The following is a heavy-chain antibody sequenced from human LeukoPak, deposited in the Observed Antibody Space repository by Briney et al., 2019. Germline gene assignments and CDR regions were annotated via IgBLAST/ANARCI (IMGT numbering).Heavy chain of an antibody. J-gene: IGHJ6*03. CDR3: ARDTIDYSNYKYYYYYMDV. D-gene: IGHD4-11*01. CDR2: IYYSGST. CDR1: GGSVSSYY. Sequence: SETLSLTCTVSGGSVSSYYWSWIRQPPGKGLEWIGYIYYSGSTNYNPSLKSRVTISVDTSKNQFSLKLSSVTAADTAVYYCARDTIDYSNYKYYYYYMDVWGKGTTVTVSS. V-gene: IGHV4-59*02.